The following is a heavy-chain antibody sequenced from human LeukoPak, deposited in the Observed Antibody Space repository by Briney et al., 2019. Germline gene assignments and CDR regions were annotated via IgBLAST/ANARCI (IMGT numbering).Heavy chain of an antibody. CDR3: ARVSLSDAFDI. J-gene: IGHJ3*02. Sequence: ASETLSLTCTVSGGSISSYYWSWIRQPAGKGLEWIGRIYTSGSTNYNPSLKSRVTMSVDTPKNQFSPKLSSVTAADTAVYYCARVSLSDAFDIWGQGTMVTVSS. CDR1: GGSISSYY. CDR2: IYTSGST. D-gene: IGHD2/OR15-2a*01. V-gene: IGHV4-4*07.